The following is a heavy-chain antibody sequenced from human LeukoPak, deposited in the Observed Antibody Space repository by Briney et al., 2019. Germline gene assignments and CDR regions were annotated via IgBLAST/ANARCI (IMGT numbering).Heavy chain of an antibody. V-gene: IGHV3-30*04. CDR2: ISYDGSNK. Sequence: GGSLRLSCAASGFTFSSYAMHWVRQAPGKGLEWVAVISYDGSNKYYADSVKGRFTISRDNAKNSLYLQMNSLRAEDTAVYYCARDMGRPYYYGSGSPFDYWGQGTLVTVSS. J-gene: IGHJ4*02. CDR3: ARDMGRPYYYGSGSPFDY. CDR1: GFTFSSYA. D-gene: IGHD3-10*01.